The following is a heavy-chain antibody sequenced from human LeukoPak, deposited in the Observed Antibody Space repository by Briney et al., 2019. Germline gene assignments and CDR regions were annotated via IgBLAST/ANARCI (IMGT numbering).Heavy chain of an antibody. CDR1: GYTFTNHE. J-gene: IGHJ4*02. D-gene: IGHD3-3*01. Sequence: ASVKVSCKASGYTFTNHEMHWVRQAPGQSLEWMGGINAGNGDTKYSQEFQGRVTIARDASASTVYMELSSLRSEDMAIYYCARGIWSSHSVGYYFDFWGQGTLVTVSS. CDR2: INAGNGDT. V-gene: IGHV1-3*03. CDR3: ARGIWSSHSVGYYFDF.